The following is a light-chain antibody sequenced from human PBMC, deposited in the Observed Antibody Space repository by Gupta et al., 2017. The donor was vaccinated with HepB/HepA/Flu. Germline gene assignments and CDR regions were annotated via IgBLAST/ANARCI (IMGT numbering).Light chain of an antibody. J-gene: IGLJ2*01. CDR1: SSNVGRNN. CDR3: AAWDTNLNVVV. Sequence: QSVLTQSTSVSGTPGQRVTISCSGSSSNVGRNNVNWYQQLPGTAPKLLIYYNDERPSGVPDRISGSKSGTSASLAISGLQSEDEADYYCAAWDTNLNVVVFGGGTKLTVL. V-gene: IGLV1-44*01. CDR2: YND.